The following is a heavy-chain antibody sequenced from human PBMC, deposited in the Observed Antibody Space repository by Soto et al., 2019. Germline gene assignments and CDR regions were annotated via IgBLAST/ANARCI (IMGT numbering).Heavy chain of an antibody. D-gene: IGHD3-10*01. Sequence: HPGGSLRLSCAASGFTFSSYGMHWVRQAPGKGLEWVAVISYDGSNKYYADSVKGRFTISRDNSKNTLYLQMNSLRAEDTAVYYCAKDSAFSYFDYWGQGTLVTVSS. CDR1: GFTFSSYG. CDR2: ISYDGSNK. CDR3: AKDSAFSYFDY. J-gene: IGHJ4*02. V-gene: IGHV3-30*18.